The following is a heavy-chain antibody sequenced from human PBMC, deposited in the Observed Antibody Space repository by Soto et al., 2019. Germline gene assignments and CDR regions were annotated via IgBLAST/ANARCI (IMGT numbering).Heavy chain of an antibody. V-gene: IGHV4-59*12. CDR2: INPGGIT. CDR1: GGSFSNDY. J-gene: IGHJ6*02. Sequence: AETLSLTCTVSGGSFSNDYWTWIRQSPGKGLEWIGDINPGGITNYNPSVKSRLTISLDTSQKQVSLELTSVTAADTAVYYCARTFCSTTSCQAHDMDVWGQGTTVTSP. CDR3: ARTFCSTTSCQAHDMDV. D-gene: IGHD2-2*01.